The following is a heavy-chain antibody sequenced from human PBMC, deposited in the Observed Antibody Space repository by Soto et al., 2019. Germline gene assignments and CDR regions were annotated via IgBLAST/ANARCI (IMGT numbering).Heavy chain of an antibody. D-gene: IGHD1-1*01. CDR1: GFTFSTHS. Sequence: DVQLVESGGGVVQPGGSLRLSCAASGFTFSTHSMNWVRQSPGNGLEWISYITSTSVTMYADSVKGRFTISRDNAKNSLYLQMNSLRVEDTAVYFCVGEVGFQLIYWGQGTLVTVSS. CDR2: ITSTSVTM. J-gene: IGHJ4*02. CDR3: VGEVGFQLIY. V-gene: IGHV3-48*01.